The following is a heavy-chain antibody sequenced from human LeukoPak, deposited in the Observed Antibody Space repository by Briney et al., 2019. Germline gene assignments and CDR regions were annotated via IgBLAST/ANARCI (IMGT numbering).Heavy chain of an antibody. CDR1: GGSISSGSYY. CDR2: IYTSGST. Sequence: PSETLSLTCTVSGGSISSGSYYWSWVRQPAGKGLEWIGRIYTSGSTNYNPSLKSRVTISVDTSKNQFSLKLSSVTAADTAVYYCAREEALGYSGSYPGAFDIWGQGTMVTVSS. D-gene: IGHD1-26*01. V-gene: IGHV4-61*02. CDR3: AREEALGYSGSYPGAFDI. J-gene: IGHJ3*02.